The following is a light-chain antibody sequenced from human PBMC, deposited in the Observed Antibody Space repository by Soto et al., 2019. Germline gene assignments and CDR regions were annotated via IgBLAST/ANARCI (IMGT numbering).Light chain of an antibody. CDR3: QQYNSYPT. CDR1: QSISSW. J-gene: IGKJ4*01. CDR2: KAS. Sequence: DIQMTQSPSTLSSSVGERVTITCRASQSISSWLAWYQQKPGKANSLLIYKASCLESGVPSRCSGSGAGTEFTLNISSQQPDDFATYYCQQYNSYPTFGGGTKVEIK. V-gene: IGKV1-5*03.